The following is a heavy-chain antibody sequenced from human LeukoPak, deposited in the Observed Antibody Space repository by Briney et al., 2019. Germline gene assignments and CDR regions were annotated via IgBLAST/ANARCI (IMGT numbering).Heavy chain of an antibody. CDR2: ISSSSRTI. Sequence: GGSLRLSCAASGFTFSSYRMNWVRQAPGKGLEWGSYISSSSRTIYYADSVKGRFTISRDNAKNSLYLQMNSLRAEDTAVYYCARGHTAVTRHFDFWGQGTLVTVSS. J-gene: IGHJ4*02. CDR1: GFTFSSYR. CDR3: ARGHTAVTRHFDF. V-gene: IGHV3-48*01. D-gene: IGHD4-17*01.